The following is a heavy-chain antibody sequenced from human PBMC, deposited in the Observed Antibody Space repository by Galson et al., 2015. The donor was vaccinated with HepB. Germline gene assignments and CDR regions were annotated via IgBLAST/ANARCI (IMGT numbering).Heavy chain of an antibody. CDR2: ISYDGSDK. D-gene: IGHD2-2*01. Sequence: SLRLSCAASGFTFSSYGMHWVRQAPGKGLEWVAVISYDGSDKYYADSVKGRFTISRDFSKNTLYLQMNSLRAEDTAVFYCAKAGGSGYCSNSRCPSLDYWGQGTLVSVSS. CDR3: AKAGGSGYCSNSRCPSLDY. J-gene: IGHJ4*02. V-gene: IGHV3-30*18. CDR1: GFTFSSYG.